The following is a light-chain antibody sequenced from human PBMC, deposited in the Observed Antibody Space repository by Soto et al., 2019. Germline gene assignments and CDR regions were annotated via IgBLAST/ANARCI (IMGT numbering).Light chain of an antibody. V-gene: IGKV3-15*01. Sequence: EIVMTQSPATVSVSPGERATLYCRASQSVGNNLAWYQQKPGQAPSLFIFGASVRATGVPDRFSGSGSGTEFTLNISNLQSEDSAVYYCQQYESWPPLFTFGQGTKVDVK. CDR3: QQYESWPPLFT. CDR2: GAS. J-gene: IGKJ2*01. CDR1: QSVGNN.